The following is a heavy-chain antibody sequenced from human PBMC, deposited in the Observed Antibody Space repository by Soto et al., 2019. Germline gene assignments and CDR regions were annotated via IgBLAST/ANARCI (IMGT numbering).Heavy chain of an antibody. CDR1: GGTFSSYA. CDR3: ARQWIQPRNYYYYGMDV. D-gene: IGHD5-18*01. CDR2: IIPIFGTA. V-gene: IGHV1-69*01. Sequence: QVQLVQSGAEVKKPGSSVKVSCKASGGTFSSYAISWVRQAPGQGLEWMGGIIPIFGTANYAQKFQGRVTITADESTGTAYMELSSLRYEDTAVYYCARQWIQPRNYYYYGMDVWGQGTTVTVSS. J-gene: IGHJ6*02.